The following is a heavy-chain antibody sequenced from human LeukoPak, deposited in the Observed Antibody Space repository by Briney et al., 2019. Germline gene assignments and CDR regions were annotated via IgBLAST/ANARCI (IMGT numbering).Heavy chain of an antibody. Sequence: PGGSLRLSCAASGFTFSTYWMAWVRQAPGKGLEWVANIKEDGSEKYYMDSVKGRFTISRDNTKNSLYLQMDSLRAEDTAVYYCAYSGSYWDYWGQGTLVTVSS. D-gene: IGHD1-26*01. J-gene: IGHJ4*02. CDR3: AYSGSYWDY. V-gene: IGHV3-7*01. CDR1: GFTFSTYW. CDR2: IKEDGSEK.